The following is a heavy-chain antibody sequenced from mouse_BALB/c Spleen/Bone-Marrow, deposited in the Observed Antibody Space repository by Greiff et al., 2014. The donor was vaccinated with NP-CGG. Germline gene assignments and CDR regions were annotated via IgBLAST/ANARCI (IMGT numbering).Heavy chain of an antibody. CDR3: ARSPGEVNY. Sequence: VQLKESWAELVKPGASVKLSCTTSGFHIKDAYMHWVEQRPAQGLEWIGRIAPANGNTEYDPKFLDKATITADTSSNTAYLQLSSLTSEDTAVYYCARSPGEVNYWGQGTLVTVSA. CDR2: IAPANGNT. CDR1: GFHIKDAY. J-gene: IGHJ3*01. V-gene: IGHV14-3*02. D-gene: IGHD1-3*01.